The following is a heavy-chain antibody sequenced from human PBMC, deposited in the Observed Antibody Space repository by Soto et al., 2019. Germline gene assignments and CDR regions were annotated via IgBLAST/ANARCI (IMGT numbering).Heavy chain of an antibody. J-gene: IGHJ4*02. V-gene: IGHV3-33*01. CDR2: IWYDGSNK. CDR3: AREDYGSGSFDY. Sequence: QVQLVESGGGVVQPGRSLRLSCAASEFTFSSYGMHWVRQAPGKGLEWVAVIWYDGSNKYYADSVKGRFTISRDNSKNTLYLQMNSLRAEDMAVYYCAREDYGSGSFDYWGQGTLVTVSS. D-gene: IGHD3-10*01. CDR1: EFTFSSYG.